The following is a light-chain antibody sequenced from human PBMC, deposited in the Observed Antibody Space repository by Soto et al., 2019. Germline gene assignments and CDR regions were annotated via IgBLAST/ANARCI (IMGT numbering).Light chain of an antibody. J-gene: IGLJ2*01. CDR1: SGDVDGYNY. V-gene: IGLV2-14*01. CDR2: AVT. Sequence: QSVLTQPASVSGSPGQSVTISCAGTSGDVDGYNYVSWYQQHPGKAPKLMIHAVTNRPSGVSNRFSGSKSGNTASLTISGLQADDEADYYCSSYISSSTFVVFGGGTKLNVL. CDR3: SSYISSSTFVV.